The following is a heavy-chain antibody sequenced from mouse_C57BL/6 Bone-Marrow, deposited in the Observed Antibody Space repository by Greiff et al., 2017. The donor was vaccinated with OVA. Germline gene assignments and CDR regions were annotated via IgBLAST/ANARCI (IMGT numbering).Heavy chain of an antibody. D-gene: IGHD1-1*01. V-gene: IGHV2-9*01. CDR1: GFSLTSYG. J-gene: IGHJ1*03. Sequence: VHLVESGPGLVAPSQSLSITCTVSGFSLTSYGVDWVRQPPGKGLEWLGVIWGGGSTNYNSALLSRLSVSKDNSKSQVFLKLNSLQTNDTAMYSCAKHGTYYGSTPFWYIDVWGTGTTVTVSS. CDR3: AKHGTYYGSTPFWYIDV. CDR2: IWGGGST.